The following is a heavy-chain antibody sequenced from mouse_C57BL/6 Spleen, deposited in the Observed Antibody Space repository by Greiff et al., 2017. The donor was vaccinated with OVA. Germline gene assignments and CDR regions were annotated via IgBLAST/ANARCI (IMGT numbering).Heavy chain of an antibody. CDR2: INPSTGGT. CDR3: AREGDHEAY. CDR1: GYSFTGYY. J-gene: IGHJ3*01. Sequence: VHVKQSGPELVKPGASVKISCKASGYSFTGYYMNWVKQSPEKSLEWIGEINPSTGGTTYNQKFKAKATLTVDKSSSTAYMQLKSLTSEDSAVYYCAREGDHEAYWGQGTLVTVSA. V-gene: IGHV1-42*01.